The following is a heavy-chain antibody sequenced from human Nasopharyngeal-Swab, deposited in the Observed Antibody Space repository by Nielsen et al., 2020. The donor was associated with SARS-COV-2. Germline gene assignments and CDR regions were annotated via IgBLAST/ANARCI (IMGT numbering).Heavy chain of an antibody. CDR1: GGTFSSYA. CDR3: ARRHGGIDYYYYMDV. V-gene: IGHV1-69*06. J-gene: IGHJ6*03. Sequence: SVKVSCKASGGTFSSYAISWVRQAPGQGLEWMGGIIPIFGTANYAQKFQGRVTITADKSTSTAYMELRSLRSDDTAVYYCARRHGGIDYYYYMDVWGKGTTVTVSS. CDR2: IIPIFGTA. D-gene: IGHD1-26*01.